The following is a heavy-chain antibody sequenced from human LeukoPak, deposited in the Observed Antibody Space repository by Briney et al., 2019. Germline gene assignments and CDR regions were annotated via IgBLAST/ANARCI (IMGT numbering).Heavy chain of an antibody. J-gene: IGHJ3*02. CDR2: IYYSGST. Sequence: SETLSLTCTVSGGSISSGEYYWSWIRQPPGKGLEWIGYIYYSGSTYYNPSLKSRVTISVDTSKNQFSLKLSSVTAADTAVYYCARSYYDFWSGRGAFDIWGQGTMVTVSS. CDR3: ARSYYDFWSGRGAFDI. CDR1: GGSISSGEYY. V-gene: IGHV4-30-4*08. D-gene: IGHD3-3*01.